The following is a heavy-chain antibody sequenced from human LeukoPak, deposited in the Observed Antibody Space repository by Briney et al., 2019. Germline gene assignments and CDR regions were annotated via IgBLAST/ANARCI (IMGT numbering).Heavy chain of an antibody. CDR3: ARGSHGNSGWVDY. CDR1: GFTASSNY. J-gene: IGHJ4*02. Sequence: GGSLRLSCAASGFTASSNYMTWVRPAPGKGLEWVSVIYSVGNTYYADSVKGRFTISRDNSKNTLYLQMNSLRAEDTAVYYCARGSHGNSGWVDYWGQGTLVTVSS. D-gene: IGHD4-23*01. V-gene: IGHV3-53*01. CDR2: IYSVGNT.